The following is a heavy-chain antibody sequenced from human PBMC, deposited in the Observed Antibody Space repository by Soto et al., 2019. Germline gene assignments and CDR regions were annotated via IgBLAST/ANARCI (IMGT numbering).Heavy chain of an antibody. CDR2: IGDRGTTT. CDR3: AKDRLGDYYYYGRDV. D-gene: IGHD4-17*01. V-gene: IGHV3-23*01. J-gene: IGHJ6*02. CDR1: GFTFSRYA. Sequence: EVQLLQSGGGLVQPGGSLRLSCVGSGFTFSRYAMIWVRQTPGKGLAWVSGIGDRGTTTYYADSVKGRFTISRDNSGNALFLQMNSLRAEDTAVSYCAKDRLGDYYYYGRDVWGQGTTVTVS.